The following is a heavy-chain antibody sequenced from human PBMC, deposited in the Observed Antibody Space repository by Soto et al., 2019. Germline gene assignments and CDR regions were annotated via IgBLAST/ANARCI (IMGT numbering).Heavy chain of an antibody. Sequence: DSVKVSCKASGYTFTSYCISWVLQAPGQGLEWMGWISAYNGNTNYAQKLQGRVTMTTDTSTSTAYMELRSLRSDDTAVYYCARYYDFWSGYLYYYGMDVWGQGTTVTVSS. V-gene: IGHV1-18*01. CDR2: ISAYNGNT. CDR3: ARYYDFWSGYLYYYGMDV. D-gene: IGHD3-3*01. CDR1: GYTFTSYC. J-gene: IGHJ6*02.